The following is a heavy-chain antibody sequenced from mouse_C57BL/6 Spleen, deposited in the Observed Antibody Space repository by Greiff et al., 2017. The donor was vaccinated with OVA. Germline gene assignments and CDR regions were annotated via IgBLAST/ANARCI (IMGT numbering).Heavy chain of an antibody. CDR1: GYTFTDYY. Sequence: EVQLQQSGPELVKPGASVKISCKASGYTFTDYYMNWVKQSHGKSLEWIGDINTNTGGTSYNQKFKGKATLTVDKSSITAYMELRSLTSEDSAVYYCARGDGNPFAYWGQGTRVTVSA. CDR2: INTNTGGT. CDR3: ARGDGNPFAY. J-gene: IGHJ3*01. V-gene: IGHV1-26*01. D-gene: IGHD2-1*01.